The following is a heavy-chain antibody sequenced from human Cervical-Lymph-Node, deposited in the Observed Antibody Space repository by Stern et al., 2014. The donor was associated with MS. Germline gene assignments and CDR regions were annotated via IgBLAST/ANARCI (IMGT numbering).Heavy chain of an antibody. D-gene: IGHD6-6*01. V-gene: IGHV4-59*02. CDR3: ARDGSQLGAFDV. CDR2: ISDRGST. J-gene: IGHJ3*01. CDR1: GGSVSSNY. Sequence: QVQLQESGPGLVRPSETLSLTCTVSGGSVSSNYWTWIPQSPGKGLEWIGYISDRGSTNYNPSLESRVTISVDTSKSQLSLKLTSVTAADTAVYYCARDGSQLGAFDVWGQGAMVTVSS.